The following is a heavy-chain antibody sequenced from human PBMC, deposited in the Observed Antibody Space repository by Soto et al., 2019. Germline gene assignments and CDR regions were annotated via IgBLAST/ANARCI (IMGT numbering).Heavy chain of an antibody. J-gene: IGHJ3*02. D-gene: IGHD6-19*01. CDR3: ARALTPYSSGWYCAFDI. CDR1: GYTFTSYD. Sequence: PGASVKVSCKASGYTFTSYDINWVRQATGQGLEWMGWMNPNSGNTGYAQKFQGRVTMTRNTSISTAYMELSSLRSKDTAVYYCARALTPYSSGWYCAFDIWGQGTMVTVSS. CDR2: MNPNSGNT. V-gene: IGHV1-8*01.